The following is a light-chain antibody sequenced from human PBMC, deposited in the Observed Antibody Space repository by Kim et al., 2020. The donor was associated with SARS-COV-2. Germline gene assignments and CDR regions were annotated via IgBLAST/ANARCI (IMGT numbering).Light chain of an antibody. V-gene: IGLV3-21*04. Sequence: SYELTQPPSVSVAPGKTARITCGGNNIGSKSVHWYQQKPGQAPVLVIYYDSDRPSGIPERFSRSNSGNTATLTISRVEAGDEADYCCQVWDSSSDHPFGGGTQLTVL. CDR1: NIGSKS. CDR3: QVWDSSSDHP. J-gene: IGLJ3*02. CDR2: YDS.